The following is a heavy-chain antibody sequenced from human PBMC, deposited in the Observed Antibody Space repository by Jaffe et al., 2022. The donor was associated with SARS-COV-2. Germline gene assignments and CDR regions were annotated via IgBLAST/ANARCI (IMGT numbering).Heavy chain of an antibody. CDR3: AKDRPDYDYVWGSYRSMGYYFDY. V-gene: IGHV3-23*01. CDR1: GFTFSSYA. J-gene: IGHJ4*02. D-gene: IGHD3-16*02. CDR2: ISGSGGST. Sequence: EVQLLESGGGLVQPGGSLRLSCAASGFTFSSYAMSWVRQAPGKGLEWVSAISGSGGSTYYADSVKGRFTISRDNSKNTLYLQMNSLRAEDTAVYYCAKDRPDYDYVWGSYRSMGYYFDYWGQGTLVTVSS.